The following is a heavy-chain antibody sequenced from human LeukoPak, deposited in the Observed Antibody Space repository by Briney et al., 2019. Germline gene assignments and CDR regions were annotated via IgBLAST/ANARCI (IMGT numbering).Heavy chain of an antibody. V-gene: IGHV3-7*01. CDR2: IKQDGSEK. D-gene: IGHD6-6*01. CDR3: AREGSSSGRFGY. CDR1: GFTVSSNY. Sequence: PGGSLRLSCAASGFTVSSNYMSWVRQAPGKGLEWVANIKQDGSEKYYVDSVKGRFTISRDNAKNSLYLQMNSLRAEDTAVYYCAREGSSSGRFGYWGQGTLVTVSS. J-gene: IGHJ4*02.